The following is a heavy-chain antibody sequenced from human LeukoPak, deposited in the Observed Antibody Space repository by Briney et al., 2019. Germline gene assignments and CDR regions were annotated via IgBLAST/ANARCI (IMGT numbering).Heavy chain of an antibody. Sequence: PGGSLRLSCAASGFKFNSYWMSWVRQAPGKGLEWVANIKQDGNEKYYVDSVKGRFTISRDNAKNSLYLQMNSLRAEDTAVYYCAREFRYYDNSGYFRHAFDIWGQGTMVTVSS. V-gene: IGHV3-7*01. D-gene: IGHD3-22*01. CDR1: GFKFNSYW. CDR3: AREFRYYDNSGYFRHAFDI. CDR2: IKQDGNEK. J-gene: IGHJ3*02.